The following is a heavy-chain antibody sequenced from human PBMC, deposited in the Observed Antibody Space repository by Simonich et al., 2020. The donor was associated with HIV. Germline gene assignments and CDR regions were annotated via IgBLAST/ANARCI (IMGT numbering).Heavy chain of an antibody. Sequence: QVQLQQWGAGLLKPSETLSLTCAVYGGSFSGYYWSWIRQPPGKGREWIGEINHSGSTNYNTSLKSRVNISVDTSKNQFSLKLSSVTAADTAVYYCARRHPTTVTTPYFDYWGQGTLVTVSS. CDR2: INHSGST. CDR1: GGSFSGYY. V-gene: IGHV4-34*01. D-gene: IGHD4-17*01. J-gene: IGHJ4*02. CDR3: ARRHPTTVTTPYFDY.